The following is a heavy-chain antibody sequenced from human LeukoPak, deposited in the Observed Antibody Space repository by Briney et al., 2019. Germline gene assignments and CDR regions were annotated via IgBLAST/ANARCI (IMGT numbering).Heavy chain of an antibody. D-gene: IGHD3-22*01. CDR2: IIPIFGTA. Sequence: SVKVSCKASGGTFSSYAISWVRQAPGQGLEWMGGIIPIFGTANYAQKFQGRVTITTDESTSTAYVELSSLRSEDTAVYYCARGTSGYYYGDWFGPWGQGTLVTVSS. J-gene: IGHJ5*02. V-gene: IGHV1-69*05. CDR1: GGTFSSYA. CDR3: ARGTSGYYYGDWFGP.